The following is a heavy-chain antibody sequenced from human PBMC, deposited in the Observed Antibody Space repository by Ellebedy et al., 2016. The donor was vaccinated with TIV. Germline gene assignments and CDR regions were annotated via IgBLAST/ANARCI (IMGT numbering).Heavy chain of an antibody. J-gene: IGHJ5*02. D-gene: IGHD2-21*02. CDR2: ITHNGATT. CDR3: GRDAVTGNGRWDWLDP. V-gene: IGHV3-23*01. Sequence: PGGSLRLSCAVSGFTFSSYAMSWVRQAPGKGLEWVSSITHNGATTYYADSVKGRFTISRDNSRNTLYLQMNSVRAEDSAIYYCGRDAVTGNGRWDWLDPWGQGNLVTVSS. CDR1: GFTFSSYA.